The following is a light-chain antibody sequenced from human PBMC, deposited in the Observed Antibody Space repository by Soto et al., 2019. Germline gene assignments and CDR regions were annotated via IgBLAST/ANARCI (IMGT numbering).Light chain of an antibody. CDR3: QQRSNWPT. J-gene: IGKJ1*01. Sequence: EIVLTQSPATLSLSPGERATLSCRASQSVSSYLAWYQQKPGQAPRLLIYDASNRATGIPTRFSGSGSETDVHLTISSLEPDDFAVYYCQQRSNWPTFGQGTKVEMK. V-gene: IGKV3-11*01. CDR1: QSVSSY. CDR2: DAS.